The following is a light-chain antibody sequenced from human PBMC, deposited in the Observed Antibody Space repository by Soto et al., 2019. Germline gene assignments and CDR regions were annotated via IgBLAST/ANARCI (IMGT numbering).Light chain of an antibody. CDR1: QNVNTW. J-gene: IGKJ4*01. Sequence: DVQMTQSPSTLSASVGDRVTITCRASQNVNTWLAWYQQKPGRAPDLLIHKASTLETGVPSRFSGSGSGTEFTLSIGSLQPDDFATYYCHQYDSAPLTFGGGTKVEIK. CDR3: HQYDSAPLT. CDR2: KAS. V-gene: IGKV1-5*03.